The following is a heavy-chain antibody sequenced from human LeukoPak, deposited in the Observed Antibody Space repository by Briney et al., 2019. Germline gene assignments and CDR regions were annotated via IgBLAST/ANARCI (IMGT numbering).Heavy chain of an antibody. V-gene: IGHV1-69*13. CDR1: GGTFSNSG. J-gene: IGHJ4*02. D-gene: IGHD2-2*01. Sequence: SVKVSCTASGGTFSNSGINWVRQAPGQGLQWMGGIIPKFGSTKYAREFQGRFTITADESTSTAYMELSSLRSEDTAVYYCAMRSSVPAGTDYFDYWGQGTLVTVSS. CDR2: IIPKFGST. CDR3: AMRSSVPAGTDYFDY.